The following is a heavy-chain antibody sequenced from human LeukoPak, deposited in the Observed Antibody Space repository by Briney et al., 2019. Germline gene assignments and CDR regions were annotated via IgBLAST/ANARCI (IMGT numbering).Heavy chain of an antibody. CDR1: GGSISSGSYY. CDR2: IYTSGST. CDR3: ARPAPRRWFGERGNWFDP. Sequence: SETLSLTCTVSGGSISSGSYYWSWIRQPAGKGLEWIGRIYTSGSTNYNPSLKSRVTISVDTSKNQFSLKLSSVTAADTAVYYCARPAPRRWFGERGNWFDPWGQGTLVTVSS. V-gene: IGHV4-61*02. J-gene: IGHJ5*02. D-gene: IGHD3-10*01.